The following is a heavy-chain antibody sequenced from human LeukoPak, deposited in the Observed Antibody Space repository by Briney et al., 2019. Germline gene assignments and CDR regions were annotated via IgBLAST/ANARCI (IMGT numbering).Heavy chain of an antibody. D-gene: IGHD6-13*01. CDR2: IYHSGST. CDR1: GGSISSRNW. J-gene: IGHJ4*02. V-gene: IGHV4-4*02. Sequence: PSETLSPTCAVSGGSISSRNWWSLVRQPPGKGLEWIGEIYHSGSTNYNPSLMSRVTISVDKSKNQFSLMLSTVTAADTAVYYCARETAAGTSYFDYWGQGTLVTVSS. CDR3: ARETAAGTSYFDY.